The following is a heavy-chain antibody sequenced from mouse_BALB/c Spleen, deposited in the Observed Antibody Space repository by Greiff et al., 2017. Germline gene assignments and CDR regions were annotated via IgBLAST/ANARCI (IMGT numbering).Heavy chain of an antibody. V-gene: IGHV5-4*02. J-gene: IGHJ1*01. CDR2: ISDGGSYT. CDR1: GFTFSDYY. D-gene: IGHD1-1*01. CDR3: ARGYYGSSYRYFDV. Sequence: EVKVVESGGGLVKPGGSLKLSCAASGFTFSDYYMYWVRQTPEKRLEWVATISDGGSYTYYPDSVKGRFTISRDNAKNNLYLQMSSLKSEDTAMYYCARGYYGSSYRYFDVWGAGTTVTVSS.